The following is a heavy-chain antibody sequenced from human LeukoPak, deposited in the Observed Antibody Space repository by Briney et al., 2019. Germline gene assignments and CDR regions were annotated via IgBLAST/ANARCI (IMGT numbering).Heavy chain of an antibody. CDR3: AKATTGITMIVVPTGYFDY. V-gene: IGHV3-9*01. J-gene: IGHJ4*02. D-gene: IGHD3-22*01. Sequence: GGSLRLSCAASGFTFDDYAMHWVRQAPGKGLEWVSGISWNSGSIGYADSVKGRFTISRDNAKNSLYLQMDSLRAEDTALYYCAKATTGITMIVVPTGYFDYWGQGTLVTVSS. CDR1: GFTFDDYA. CDR2: ISWNSGSI.